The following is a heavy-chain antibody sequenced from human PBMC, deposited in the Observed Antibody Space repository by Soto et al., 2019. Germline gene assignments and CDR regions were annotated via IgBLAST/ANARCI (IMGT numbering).Heavy chain of an antibody. J-gene: IGHJ5*02. CDR1: GGTFSSYA. D-gene: IGHD3-22*01. Sequence: GASVKVYCKASGGTFSSYAISWVRQAPGQGLEWMGGIIPIFGTANYAQKFQGRVTITADESTSPAYMELGSLRSEDTAVYYCARHLYYDSSGYYEYNWFDPWGQGTLVTVSS. CDR3: ARHLYYDSSGYYEYNWFDP. CDR2: IIPIFGTA. V-gene: IGHV1-69*13.